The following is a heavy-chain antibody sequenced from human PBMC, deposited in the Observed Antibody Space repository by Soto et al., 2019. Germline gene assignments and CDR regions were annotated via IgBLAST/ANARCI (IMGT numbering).Heavy chain of an antibody. J-gene: IGHJ6*02. CDR2: INSDGSST. CDR3: ASSIYRSSSWYYYYGMDV. V-gene: IGHV3-74*01. Sequence: ILSCAASGFTFSSYWMHWVRQAPGKGLVWVSRINSDGSSTSYADSVKGRFTISRDNAKNTLYLQMNSLRAEDTAVYYCASSIYRSSSWYYYYGMDVWGQGTTVTVSS. CDR1: GFTFSSYW. D-gene: IGHD6-6*01.